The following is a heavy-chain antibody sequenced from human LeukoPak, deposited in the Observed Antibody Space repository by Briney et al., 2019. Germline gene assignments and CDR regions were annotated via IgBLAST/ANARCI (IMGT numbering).Heavy chain of an antibody. D-gene: IGHD3-3*01. Sequence: PSETLSLTCSVSGGSISSYYWSWIRQPPGKGLEWIGYIYYSGSTNYNPSLKSRVTISVDTSKNQFSLKLSSVTAADTAVYYCARDSLSSSGYSPYWGQGTLVTVSS. J-gene: IGHJ4*02. CDR3: ARDSLSSSGYSPY. V-gene: IGHV4-59*01. CDR1: GGSISSYY. CDR2: IYYSGST.